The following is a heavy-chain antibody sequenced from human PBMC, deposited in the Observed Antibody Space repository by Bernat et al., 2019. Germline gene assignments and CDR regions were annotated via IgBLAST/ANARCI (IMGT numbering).Heavy chain of an antibody. J-gene: IGHJ4*02. D-gene: IGHD4-11*01. CDR3: ARRGDDYRYY. CDR2: IYPGDSDT. V-gene: IGHV5-51*03. CDR1: GYSFTSYW. Sequence: EVQLVQSGAEVKKPGESLKISCKGSGYSFTSYWICWVRQMPGKCLEWMGIIYPGDSDTRYSPSFKVQVTISADKAISTAYLQWSSLKASDTDMYYCARRGDDYRYYWGQGTLVTDSS.